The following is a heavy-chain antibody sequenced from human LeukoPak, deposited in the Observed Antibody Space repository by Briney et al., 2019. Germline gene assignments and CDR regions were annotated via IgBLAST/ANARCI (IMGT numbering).Heavy chain of an antibody. Sequence: PGGSLRLSCAASGFTFSSYSMNWVRQAPGKGLEWVSYISSSSSTIYYADSVKGRFTISRDNAKNSLYLQMNSLRAEDTAAYYCARTVAAAGTVFDYWGQGTLVTVSS. CDR3: ARTVAAAGTVFDY. CDR2: ISSSSSTI. CDR1: GFTFSSYS. J-gene: IGHJ4*02. D-gene: IGHD6-13*01. V-gene: IGHV3-48*01.